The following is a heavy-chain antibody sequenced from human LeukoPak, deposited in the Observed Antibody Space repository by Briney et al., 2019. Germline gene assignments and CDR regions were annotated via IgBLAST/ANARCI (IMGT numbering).Heavy chain of an antibody. V-gene: IGHV3-53*05. CDR1: GFTVSNSY. CDR3: AREPGIAVAGIP. J-gene: IGHJ5*02. D-gene: IGHD6-19*01. Sequence: GGSLRLSCAASGFTVSNSYMSWVRQAPGRGLEYISVIHSGGSTYYADSVKGRFTISRDNSKNSLYLQMNSLRAEDTALYYCAREPGIAVAGIPWGQGTLVTASS. CDR2: IHSGGST.